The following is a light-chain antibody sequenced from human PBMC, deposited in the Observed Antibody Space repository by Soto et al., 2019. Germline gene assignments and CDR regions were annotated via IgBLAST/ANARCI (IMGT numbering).Light chain of an antibody. CDR1: SSDVGGYNY. V-gene: IGLV2-14*01. Sequence: SVLTQPASVPGSPGQSITISCTGTSSDVGGYNYVSWYQQHPGKAPKLMIYEVSNRPSGVSNRFSGSKSGNTASLTISGLQAEDEADYYCSSYTSSSTPYVFGTGTKLTVL. CDR3: SSYTSSSTPYV. CDR2: EVS. J-gene: IGLJ1*01.